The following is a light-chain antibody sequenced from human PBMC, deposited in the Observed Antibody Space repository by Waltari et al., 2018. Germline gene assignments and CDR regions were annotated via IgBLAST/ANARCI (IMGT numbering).Light chain of an antibody. J-gene: IGKJ2*01. CDR2: KAS. Sequence: DIQMTQSPSTLSASVGEGVTITCRASQSISSLLAWYQQKPGEAPKLLIYKASNLESGVPSRFSGSGSGTEFTLTISSLQPDDFATYYCQQYYSYSPHPFGQGTKLEIK. CDR1: QSISSL. CDR3: QQYYSYSPHP. V-gene: IGKV1-5*03.